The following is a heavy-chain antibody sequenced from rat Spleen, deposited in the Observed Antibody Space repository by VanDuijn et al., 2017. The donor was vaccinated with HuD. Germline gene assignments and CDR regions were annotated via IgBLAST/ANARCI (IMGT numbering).Heavy chain of an antibody. CDR1: GLSLLSNG. CDR2: MRFNGDQ. J-gene: IGHJ2*01. Sequence: QVQLQESGPGLVQPSQTLSLTCTVSGLSLLSNGVSWIRQVPGRGLEWMGRMRFNGDQSYSSTLNSRLSISRDTSKNQVFLKMNSLQTEDTATYYCTRVGYSSFLRYFDYWGQGVMVTVSS. D-gene: IGHD1-2*01. V-gene: IGHV2-63*01. CDR3: TRVGYSSFLRYFDY.